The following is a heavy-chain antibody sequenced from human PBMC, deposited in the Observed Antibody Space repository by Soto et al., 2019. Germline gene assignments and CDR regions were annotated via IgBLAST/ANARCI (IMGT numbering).Heavy chain of an antibody. CDR3: ARDGGKHSGGIDY. CDR2: IIPIFGTA. D-gene: IGHD1-26*01. CDR1: VGTFSSYS. J-gene: IGHJ4*02. V-gene: IGHV1-69*01. Sequence: QVHLVQSGAEVKKPGSSVKVSCKASVGTFSSYSINWVRQAPGQGLEWMGEIIPIFGTANYAQKFQGRVTITADESTSEAYMELSSLKADDTAVYYCARDGGKHSGGIDYWVQGTLGSVYS.